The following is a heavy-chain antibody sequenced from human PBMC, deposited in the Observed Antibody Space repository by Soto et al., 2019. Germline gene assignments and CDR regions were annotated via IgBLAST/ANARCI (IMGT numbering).Heavy chain of an antibody. D-gene: IGHD2-15*01. CDR1: GFAFNNFA. CDR3: ARGQGGFCTSGSCYFVY. J-gene: IGHJ4*02. Sequence: EVQFLESVGGLAQPGGTLRLSCAASGFAFNNFAMTWVRQAPGKGLEWVSGISGRGTSTYYADSVKGRFTISRDNSKSVVYLEMNSLRTEDTAVYYCARGQGGFCTSGSCYFVYWGQGSLVTVTS. CDR2: ISGRGTST. V-gene: IGHV3-23*01.